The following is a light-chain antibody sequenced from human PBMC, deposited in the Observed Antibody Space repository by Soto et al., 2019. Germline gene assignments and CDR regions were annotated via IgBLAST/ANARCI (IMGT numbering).Light chain of an antibody. CDR3: AAWDDSLNAVV. J-gene: IGLJ2*01. V-gene: IGLV1-44*01. Sequence: QSVLTQPPSVSGTPGQRITISCSGSSTDIGSNNVIWYHQLPGTAPKLLIYSNNQRPSGVPDRFSGSKSGTSASLAISGLQAEDEADYYCAAWDDSLNAVVFGSGTKLTVL. CDR1: STDIGSNN. CDR2: SNN.